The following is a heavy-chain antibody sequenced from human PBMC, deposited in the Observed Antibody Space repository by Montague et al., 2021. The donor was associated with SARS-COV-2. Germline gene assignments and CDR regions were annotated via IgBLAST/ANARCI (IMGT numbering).Heavy chain of an antibody. D-gene: IGHD4-17*01. CDR3: ARIPAVTTGLNYYYYYGMDV. CDR2: IDWDDDK. J-gene: IGHJ6*02. Sequence: PALVKPTQTLTLTCTFSGFSLSTSGMCVSWIRQPPGKALEWLALIDWDDDKYYSTSLKTRLTISKDTSLNQVVLTMTNMDPVDTATYYCARIPAVTTGLNYYYYYGMDVWGQGTTVTASS. CDR1: GFSLSTSGMC. V-gene: IGHV2-70*01.